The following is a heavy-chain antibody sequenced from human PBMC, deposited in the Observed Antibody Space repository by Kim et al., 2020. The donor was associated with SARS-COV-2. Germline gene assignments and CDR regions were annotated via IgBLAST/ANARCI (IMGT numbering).Heavy chain of an antibody. V-gene: IGHV4-34*01. D-gene: IGHD5-12*01. CDR1: GGSFSGYY. J-gene: IGHJ6*01. Sequence: SETLSLTCAVYGGSFSGYYWSWIRQPPGKGLEWIGEINHSGSTNYNPSLKSRVTISVDTSKNQFSLKLSSVTAAAPAVYYCARAARRDGYNHGYSYYYYG. CDR3: ARAARRDGYNHGYSYYYYG. CDR2: INHSGST.